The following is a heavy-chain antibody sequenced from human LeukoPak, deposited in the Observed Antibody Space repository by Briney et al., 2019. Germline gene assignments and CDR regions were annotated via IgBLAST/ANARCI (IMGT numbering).Heavy chain of an antibody. D-gene: IGHD2-2*01. CDR2: ISWNSGSI. Sequence: GRSLRLSCAASGFTLDDYAMHWVRQAPGKGLEWVSGISWNSGSIGYADSVKGRFTISRDNAKNSLYLQMNSLRAEDTALYYCAKGGYCSSTSCYPFDYWGQGTLVTVSS. J-gene: IGHJ4*02. CDR3: AKGGYCSSTSCYPFDY. CDR1: GFTLDDYA. V-gene: IGHV3-9*01.